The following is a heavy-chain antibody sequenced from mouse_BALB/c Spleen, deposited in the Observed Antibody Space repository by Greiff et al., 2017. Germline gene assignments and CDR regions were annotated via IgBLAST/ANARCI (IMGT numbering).Heavy chain of an antibody. Sequence: DVQLQESGPGLVKPSQSLSLTCTVTGYSITSDYAWNWIRQFPGNKLEWMGYISYSGSTSYNPSLKSRISITRDTSKNQFFLQLNSVTTEDTATYYCASSYRYDGAWFAYWGQGTLVTVSA. CDR3: ASSYRYDGAWFAY. D-gene: IGHD2-14*01. CDR2: ISYSGST. J-gene: IGHJ3*01. V-gene: IGHV3-2*02. CDR1: GYSITSDYA.